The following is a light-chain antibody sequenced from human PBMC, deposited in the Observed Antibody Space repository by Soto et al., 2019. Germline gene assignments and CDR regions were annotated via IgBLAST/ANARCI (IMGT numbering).Light chain of an antibody. V-gene: IGKV3-15*01. Sequence: EVVLTHSPGALSLSPWEIATLSCRASQSVNSNSLARYQQKPGQAPRLVIYGASTRATDMPGTFSGSGSGTEFTLTISSLQSEDFGVYYCQQYKNWPRTFGQGTKVDIK. CDR3: QQYKNWPRT. CDR2: GAS. CDR1: QSVNSN. J-gene: IGKJ1*01.